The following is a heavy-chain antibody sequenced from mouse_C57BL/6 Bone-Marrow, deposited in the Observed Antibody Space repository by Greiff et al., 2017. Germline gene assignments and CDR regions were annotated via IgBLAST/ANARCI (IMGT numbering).Heavy chain of an antibody. CDR1: GFNIKDYY. D-gene: IGHD2-10*02. V-gene: IGHV14-1*01. CDR2: IDPEDGDT. Sequence: VQLQQSGAELVRPGASVKLSCTASGFNIKDYYMHWVKQRPEQGLEWIGRIDPEDGDTEYAPKFQGKATMTADTSSNTAYLQLSSLTSEDTAVYYCTTEGYGNYGGNYFDDWGQGTTLTVSS. J-gene: IGHJ2*01. CDR3: TTEGYGNYGGNYFDD.